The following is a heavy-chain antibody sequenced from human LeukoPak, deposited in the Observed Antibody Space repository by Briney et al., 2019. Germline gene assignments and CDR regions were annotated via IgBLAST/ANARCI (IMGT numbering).Heavy chain of an antibody. Sequence: SETLSLTCTVSGASIGSYYWSWIRQPAGKGLEWIGRIYTSGSTNYNPSLKSRVTISVDTSKNQFSLKLSSVTAADTAVYYCARCLNDGYYYYMDVWGKGTTVTISS. CDR1: GASIGSYY. CDR2: IYTSGST. CDR3: ARCLNDGYYYYMDV. V-gene: IGHV4-4*07. J-gene: IGHJ6*03.